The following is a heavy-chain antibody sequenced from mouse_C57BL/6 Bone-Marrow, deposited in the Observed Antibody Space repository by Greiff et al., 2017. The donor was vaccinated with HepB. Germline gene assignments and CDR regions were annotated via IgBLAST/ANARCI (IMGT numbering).Heavy chain of an antibody. D-gene: IGHD2-4*01. CDR1: GYTFTSYW. J-gene: IGHJ3*01. CDR3: ARSRDYDERVWFAY. CDR2: IHPNSGST. Sequence: VKVVESGAELVKPGASVKLSCKASGYTFTSYWMHWVKQRPGQGLEWIGMIHPNSGSTNYNEKFKSKATLTVDKSSSTAYMQLSSLTSEDSAVYYCARSRDYDERVWFAYWGQGTLVTVSA. V-gene: IGHV1-64*01.